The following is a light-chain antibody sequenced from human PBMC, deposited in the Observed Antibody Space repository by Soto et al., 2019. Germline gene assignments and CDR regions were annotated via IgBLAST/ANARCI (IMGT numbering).Light chain of an antibody. CDR3: HQYDSSPLT. V-gene: IGKV3-20*01. CDR2: GAS. Sequence: EIVLTQSPGTLSSSPGERATLSGRASQSVSSSYLAWYHQKPCQAPRLLIYGASISATGIPGRFSGSGSETDFTFTISILEPEDVAVYYCHQYDSSPLTFGGGTKVEIK. J-gene: IGKJ4*01. CDR1: QSVSSSY.